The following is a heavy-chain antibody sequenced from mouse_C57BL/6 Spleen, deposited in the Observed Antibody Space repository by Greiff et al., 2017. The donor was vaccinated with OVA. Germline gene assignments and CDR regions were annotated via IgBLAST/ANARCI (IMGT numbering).Heavy chain of an antibody. Sequence: QVQLQQSGAELMKPGASVKLSCKATGYTFTGYWIEWVKQRPGHGLEWIGEILPGSGSTNYNEKFKGKATFTADTSSNTAYMQLSSLTTDDSAIYYCARGIYYYGSSHWYFDVWGTGTTVTVSS. J-gene: IGHJ1*03. CDR2: ILPGSGST. D-gene: IGHD1-1*01. CDR1: GYTFTGYW. CDR3: ARGIYYYGSSHWYFDV. V-gene: IGHV1-9*01.